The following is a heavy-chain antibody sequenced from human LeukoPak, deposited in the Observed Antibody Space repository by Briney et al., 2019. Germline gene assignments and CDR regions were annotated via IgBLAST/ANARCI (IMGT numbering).Heavy chain of an antibody. CDR3: ARRLYIVRGAFDI. CDR2: ISGSGDST. V-gene: IGHV3-23*01. CDR1: GFTFSNYA. Sequence: GGSLRLSCAASGFTFSNYAMRWVRQAPGKGLEWVSGISGSGDSTYYADSVKGRFTISRDNSKNTLYLQMNNLRAEDTAMYFCARRLYIVRGAFDIWGQGTMVTVSS. J-gene: IGHJ3*02. D-gene: IGHD2/OR15-2a*01.